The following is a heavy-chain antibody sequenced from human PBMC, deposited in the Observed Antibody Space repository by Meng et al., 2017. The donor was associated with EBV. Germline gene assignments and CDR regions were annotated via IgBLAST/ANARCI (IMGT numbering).Heavy chain of an antibody. CDR1: GGTLSSYA. CDR2: IIPIFGTA. CDR3: ARAEIAAAGRLDY. J-gene: IGHJ4*02. D-gene: IGHD6-13*01. V-gene: IGHV1-69*06. Sequence: VPRVPPGATVQRPGSSVKGSCKASGGTLSSYAISWVRQAPGQGLEWMGGIIPIFGTANYAQKFQGRVTITADKSTSTAYMELSSLRSEDTAVYYCARAEIAAAGRLDYWGQGTLVTVSS.